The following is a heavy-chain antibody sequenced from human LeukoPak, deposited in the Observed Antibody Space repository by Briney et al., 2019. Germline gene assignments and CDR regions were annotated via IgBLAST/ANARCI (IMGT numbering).Heavy chain of an antibody. Sequence: GGSLRLSCAASGFTFSDHYMDWVRQAPGKGLEWVGSIRKKNNKYTTEYAASVKGRFTISRDDSKSSLYLQMNGLKTEDTAVYYCTRAHLGDFDYWGQGTLVTVSS. CDR2: IRKKNNKYTT. V-gene: IGHV3-72*01. CDR3: TRAHLGDFDY. D-gene: IGHD4-17*01. CDR1: GFTFSDHY. J-gene: IGHJ4*02.